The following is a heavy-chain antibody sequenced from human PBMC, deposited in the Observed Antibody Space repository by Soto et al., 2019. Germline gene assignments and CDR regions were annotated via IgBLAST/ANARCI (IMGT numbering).Heavy chain of an antibody. V-gene: IGHV4-59*01. Sequence: SETLSLTCTVSGGSISSYYWSWIRQPPGKGLEWIGYIYYSGSTSYNPSLKSRVTISVDTSKNQFSLKLSSVTAADTAVYYCAREPYYYDSSGYQQGHAFDIWGPGTMVAV. CDR1: GGSISSYY. CDR3: AREPYYYDSSGYQQGHAFDI. D-gene: IGHD3-22*01. J-gene: IGHJ3*02. CDR2: IYYSGST.